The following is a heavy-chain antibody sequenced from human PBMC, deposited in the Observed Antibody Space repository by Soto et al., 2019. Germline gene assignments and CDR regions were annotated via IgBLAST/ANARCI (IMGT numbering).Heavy chain of an antibody. V-gene: IGHV4-31*03. D-gene: IGHD6-13*01. J-gene: IGHJ4*02. CDR2: IYNRGST. CDR3: ARERIAAAGTGGIDY. Sequence: SETLSLTCTVSGGSISSGGYYWSWIRQHPGKGLEWIGYIYNRGSTYYNLSLKSRVTISVDTSKNQFSLKLSSVTAADTAVYYCARERIAAAGTGGIDYWGQGTLVTVSS. CDR1: GGSISSGGYY.